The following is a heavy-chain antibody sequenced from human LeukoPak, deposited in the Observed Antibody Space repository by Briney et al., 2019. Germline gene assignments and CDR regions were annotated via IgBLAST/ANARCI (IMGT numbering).Heavy chain of an antibody. CDR1: GFTFSSYA. Sequence: PGGSLRLSCAASGFTFSSYAMHWVRQAPGKGLEWVAVISYDGSNKYYADSVKGRFTISRDNSKNTLYLQMSSLRAEDTAVYYCARDYYGSGSYYTIKGYFDYWGQGTLVTVSS. V-gene: IGHV3-30*04. CDR3: ARDYYGSGSYYTIKGYFDY. CDR2: ISYDGSNK. J-gene: IGHJ4*02. D-gene: IGHD3-10*01.